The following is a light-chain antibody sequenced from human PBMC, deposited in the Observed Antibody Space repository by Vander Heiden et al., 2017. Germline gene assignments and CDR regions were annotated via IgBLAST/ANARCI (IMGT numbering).Light chain of an antibody. J-gene: IGKJ1*01. CDR1: QSISNY. CDR2: AAS. Sequence: DIQMTQSPSSLSASVGDRVTITCRASQSISNYLNWYQQKPGKAPNLLISAASSLQGGVPSRFSGSGSGTDFTLTIRSLQPEDFATYYCQRSYRTPQTFGQGTKEEVK. CDR3: QRSYRTPQT. V-gene: IGKV1-39*01.